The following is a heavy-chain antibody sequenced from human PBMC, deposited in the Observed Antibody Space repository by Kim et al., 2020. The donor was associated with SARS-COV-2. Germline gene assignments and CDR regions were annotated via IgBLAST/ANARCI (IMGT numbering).Heavy chain of an antibody. V-gene: IGHV3-30*18. CDR2: ISYDGSNK. CDR1: GFTFSSYG. CDR3: AKKAPHGYSSSSGGGPDY. Sequence: GGSLRLSCAASGFTFSSYGMHWVHQAPGKGLEWVAVISYDGSNKYYADSVKGRFTISRDNSKNTLYLQMNSLRAEDTAVYYCAKKAPHGYSSSSGGGPDYWGQGTLVTVSS. D-gene: IGHD6-6*01. J-gene: IGHJ4*02.